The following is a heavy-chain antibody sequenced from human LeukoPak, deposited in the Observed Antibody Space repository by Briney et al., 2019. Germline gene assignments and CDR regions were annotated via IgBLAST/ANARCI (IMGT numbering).Heavy chain of an antibody. CDR2: IYTSGST. CDR1: GGSISSYY. CDR3: ARDYYDYVWGSFRDPYWYFDL. V-gene: IGHV4-4*07. Sequence: PSETLSLTCTVSGGSISSYYWSWIRRPAGKGLEWIGRIYTSGSTNYNHSLKSRVTMSVDTSMNQFSLKLSSVTAADTAVYYCARDYYDYVWGSFRDPYWYFDLWGRGTLVTVSS. D-gene: IGHD3-16*02. J-gene: IGHJ2*01.